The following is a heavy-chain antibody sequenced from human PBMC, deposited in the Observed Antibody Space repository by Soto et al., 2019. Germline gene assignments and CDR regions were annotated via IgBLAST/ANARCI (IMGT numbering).Heavy chain of an antibody. D-gene: IGHD3-22*01. CDR1: GDTFDIYG. CDR2: IIPIFETA. J-gene: IGHJ4*02. Sequence: QVELVQSGAEVKKPGSSVKVSCKASGDTFDIYGFNWVRQAPGVGLEWMGVIIPIFETADYAQKFQGRVSINADKSTSTAYMELGSLTAEDTAVYYCARGGIHFADSSGHAFDSWGQGTLISVTS. CDR3: ARGGIHFADSSGHAFDS. V-gene: IGHV1-69*06.